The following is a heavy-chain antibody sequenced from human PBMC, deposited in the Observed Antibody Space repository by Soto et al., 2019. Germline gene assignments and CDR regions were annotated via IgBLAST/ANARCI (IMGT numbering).Heavy chain of an antibody. CDR2: IYTSGST. V-gene: IGHV4-4*07. CDR3: ARDLPYYYDSSGYYRDAFDI. Sequence: SETLSLTCTVSVGSISSYYWSWVRQPAGKGLEWIGRIYTSGSTNYNPSLKSRVTMSVDTSKNQFSLKLSSVTAADTAVYYCARDLPYYYDSSGYYRDAFDIWGQGAMVTVSS. D-gene: IGHD3-22*01. J-gene: IGHJ3*02. CDR1: VGSISSYY.